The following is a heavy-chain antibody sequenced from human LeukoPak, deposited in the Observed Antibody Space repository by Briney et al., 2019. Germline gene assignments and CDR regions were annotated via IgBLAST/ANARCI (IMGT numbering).Heavy chain of an antibody. CDR1: GFTVSGNY. D-gene: IGHD3-22*01. CDR3: ARGPYDNSGYYHY. V-gene: IGHV3-53*01. Sequence: GGSLRLSCAASGFTVSGNYMTWVRQAPGKGLEWVSVIYRGGITQYADSVKGRFTISRDNSKDTLYLQMNSLRAEDTAVYYCARGPYDNSGYYHYWGQGTLVTVSS. J-gene: IGHJ4*02. CDR2: IYRGGIT.